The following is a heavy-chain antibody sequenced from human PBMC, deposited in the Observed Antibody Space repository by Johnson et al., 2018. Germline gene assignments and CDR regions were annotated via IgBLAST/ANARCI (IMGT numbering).Heavy chain of an antibody. CDR2: INSDGSST. CDR3: AKARLPLYYYYGRDV. Sequence: VQLQESGGGLVQPGGSLRLSCAASGFTFSSYWMHWVRQAPGKGLVWVSRINSDGSSTSYADSVKGRFTISRDNAKNTLYLQMNSLRAGDTAVYYCAKARLPLYYYYGRDVWGQGTTVTVSS. J-gene: IGHJ6*02. V-gene: IGHV3-74*01. CDR1: GFTFSSYW.